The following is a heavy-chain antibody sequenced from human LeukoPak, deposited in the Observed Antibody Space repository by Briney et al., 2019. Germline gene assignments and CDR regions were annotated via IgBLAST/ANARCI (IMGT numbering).Heavy chain of an antibody. Sequence: ASVKVSCKASGYTFTSYYMHWVRQAPGQGLEWMGIINPSGGSTSYAQKFQGRVTMTRDMSTSTVYMELSSLRSEDTAVYYCARVGPKITMVWGVSRNFDLDYWGQGTLVTVSS. CDR3: ARVGPKITMVWGVSRNFDLDY. D-gene: IGHD3-10*01. V-gene: IGHV1-46*01. CDR2: INPSGGST. CDR1: GYTFTSYY. J-gene: IGHJ4*02.